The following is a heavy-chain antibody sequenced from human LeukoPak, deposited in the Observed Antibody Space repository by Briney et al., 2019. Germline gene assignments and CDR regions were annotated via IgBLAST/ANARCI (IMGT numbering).Heavy chain of an antibody. CDR3: ARGGYCSGGSCYSDFDY. V-gene: IGHV1-18*01. CDR2: ISAYNGNT. D-gene: IGHD2-15*01. J-gene: IGHJ4*02. CDR1: GYTFTXYG. Sequence: VKVSCKASGYTFTXYGISWVRQAPGQGLEWMGWISAYNGNTNYAQKLQGRVTMTTDTSTTTVYMELRSLRSDDTAVYYCARGGYCSGGSCYSDFDYWGQGTLVTVSS.